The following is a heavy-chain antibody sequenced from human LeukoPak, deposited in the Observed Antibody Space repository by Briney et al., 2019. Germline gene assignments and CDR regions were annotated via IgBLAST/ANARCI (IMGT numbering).Heavy chain of an antibody. Sequence: RASETLSLTCAVYGGSFSGYYWTWIRQPPGKGLEWIGEMNHSGSTNYSPSLKSRVTISVDTSKNQLSLKLTSVTAADTAVYYCARPRARWLQDGFDIWGQGTMVTVSS. J-gene: IGHJ3*02. CDR1: GGSFSGYY. CDR3: ARPRARWLQDGFDI. D-gene: IGHD5-24*01. CDR2: MNHSGST. V-gene: IGHV4-34*01.